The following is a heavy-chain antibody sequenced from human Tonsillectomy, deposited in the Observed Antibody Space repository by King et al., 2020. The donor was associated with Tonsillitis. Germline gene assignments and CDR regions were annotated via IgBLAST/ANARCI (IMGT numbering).Heavy chain of an antibody. CDR3: ATDCSSTRCYNWAWFDT. Sequence: VQLVESGGGLVKPGGSLRLSCAASGFTFSHAWMSWVRQAPGKGLEWVGRIKSKSDSETTDYAAPVKGRFNISRDDSKNTLYQQMNSLKTEDTAVYYCATDCSSTRCYNWAWFDTWSQGSLVTVSS. V-gene: IGHV3-15*01. D-gene: IGHD2-2*02. CDR1: GFTFSHAW. J-gene: IGHJ5*02. CDR2: IKSKSDSETT.